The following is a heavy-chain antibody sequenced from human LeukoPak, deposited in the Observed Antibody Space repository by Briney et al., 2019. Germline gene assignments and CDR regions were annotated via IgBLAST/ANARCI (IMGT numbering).Heavy chain of an antibody. J-gene: IGHJ4*02. Sequence: GGSLRLSCAASGFTFSSYAMSWVRQAPGKGLEWVSAISGSGGSTYYADSVKGRFTISRDNSKNTLYLQMNSLRAEDTAVYYCAKDRAYCGGDCYPGSDFDYWGQGTLVTVSS. CDR1: GFTFSSYA. CDR2: ISGSGGST. CDR3: AKDRAYCGGDCYPGSDFDY. D-gene: IGHD2-21*02. V-gene: IGHV3-23*01.